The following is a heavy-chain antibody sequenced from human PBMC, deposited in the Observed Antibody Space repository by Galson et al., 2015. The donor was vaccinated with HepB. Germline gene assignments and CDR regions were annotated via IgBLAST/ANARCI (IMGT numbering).Heavy chain of an antibody. CDR3: AKSGITSDYPYYYYYMDV. Sequence: SLRLSCAASGFTFSSYGMHWVRQAPGKGLEWVAVISYDGSNKYYADSVKGRFTISRDHSKNTLYLQMNSLRAEDTAVYYCAKSGITSDYPYYYYYMDVWGKGTTVTVSS. V-gene: IGHV3-30*18. CDR2: ISYDGSNK. J-gene: IGHJ6*03. D-gene: IGHD4-17*01. CDR1: GFTFSSYG.